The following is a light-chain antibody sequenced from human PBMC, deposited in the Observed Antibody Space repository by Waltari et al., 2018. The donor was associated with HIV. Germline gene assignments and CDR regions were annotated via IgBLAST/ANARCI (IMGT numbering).Light chain of an antibody. Sequence: DIQLTQSPSFLSASVGDRVTITCRASHGIGNLLAWYQQMPVKAPKLLIYAASTLHSEVPSRVSGSGSGTDFTLTISSLQPEDFATYYCQQSYSTPRTFGQGTKLEIK. CDR2: AAS. CDR3: QQSYSTPRT. CDR1: HGIGNL. J-gene: IGKJ2*02. V-gene: IGKV1-39*01.